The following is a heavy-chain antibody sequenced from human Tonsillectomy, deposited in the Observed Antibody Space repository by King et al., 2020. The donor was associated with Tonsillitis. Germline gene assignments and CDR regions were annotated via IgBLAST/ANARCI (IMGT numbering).Heavy chain of an antibody. CDR2: IIPIISMT. V-gene: IGHV1-69*09. CDR1: GGTFSSYG. J-gene: IGHJ3*02. CDR3: AGVIAVSGSESFDI. Sequence: VQLVQSGAEVKKPGSSVKVSCKASGGTFSSYGISWVRQAPGVGLEWMGRIIPIISMTNYAQKFQGRVTITADKSTSTAYMELSRLRSEDTAVYYCAGVIAVSGSESFDIWGQGTMVTVSS. D-gene: IGHD6-19*01.